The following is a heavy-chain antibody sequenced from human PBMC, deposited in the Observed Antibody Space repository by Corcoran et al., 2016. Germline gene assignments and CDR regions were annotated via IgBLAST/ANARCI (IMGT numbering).Heavy chain of an antibody. Sequence: QVQLVQSGAVVKKPGASVKVSCKASGYTFTSYGISWVRQAPGQGLEWMGWISAYNGNTNYAQKLQGRVTMTTDTSTSTAYMELRSLRSDDTAVYYCARDSVVVPAAIYGMDVWGQGTTVTVSS. V-gene: IGHV1-18*01. J-gene: IGHJ6*02. CDR2: ISAYNGNT. D-gene: IGHD2-2*01. CDR1: GYTFTSYG. CDR3: ARDSVVVPAAIYGMDV.